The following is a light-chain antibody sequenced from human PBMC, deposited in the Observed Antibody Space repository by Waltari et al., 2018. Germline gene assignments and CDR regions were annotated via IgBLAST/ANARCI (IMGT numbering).Light chain of an antibody. CDR2: GKN. Sequence: SSELTQDPAVSVALGQTVRITCQGDSLRSYYASWYQQKPGQAPVLVSSGKNNRPSGIPDRFSGSSSGNTASLTSTGAQAEDEADYYCNSRDSSGNHLVVFGGGTKLTVL. V-gene: IGLV3-19*01. CDR3: NSRDSSGNHLVV. CDR1: SLRSYY. J-gene: IGLJ2*01.